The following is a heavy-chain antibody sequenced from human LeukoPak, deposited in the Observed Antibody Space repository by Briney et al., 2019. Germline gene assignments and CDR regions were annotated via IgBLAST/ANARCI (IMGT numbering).Heavy chain of an antibody. CDR1: GGSISSGGYS. D-gene: IGHD4-17*01. CDR2: INNSGST. V-gene: IGHV4-30-2*01. J-gene: IGHJ4*02. CDR3: ARACGDYYFDY. Sequence: SQTLSLTCAVSGGSISSGGYSWSWIRQPPGKGLEWIGEINNSGSTNYNPSLKSRVTISVDTSKNQFSLKLSSVTAADTAVYYCARACGDYYFDYWGQGTLVTVSS.